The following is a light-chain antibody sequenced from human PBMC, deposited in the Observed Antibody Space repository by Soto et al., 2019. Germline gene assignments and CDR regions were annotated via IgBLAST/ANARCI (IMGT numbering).Light chain of an antibody. V-gene: IGKV1D-12*01. Sequence: DIQMTQSPSSVSASVRDSVTITCRASVGINSWLAWYQQKPGKPPKLLIYGASSLQNGVPSRFSGSGSGTDSALYISSLQREDYATYYCQQAKSFPGTFGHGTRL. CDR1: VGINSW. CDR3: QQAKSFPGT. J-gene: IGKJ5*01. CDR2: GAS.